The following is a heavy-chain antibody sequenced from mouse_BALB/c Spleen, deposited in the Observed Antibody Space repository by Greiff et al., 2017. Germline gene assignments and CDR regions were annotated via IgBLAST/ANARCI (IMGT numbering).Heavy chain of an antibody. J-gene: IGHJ4*01. Sequence: VQLKQSGAELVKPGASVKLSCTASGFNIKDTYMHWVKQRPEQGLEWIGRIDPANGNTKYDPKFQGKATITADTSSNTAYLQLSSLTSEDTAVYYCARLFDGYYGAMDYWGQGTSVTVSS. CDR3: ARLFDGYYGAMDY. CDR1: GFNIKDTY. D-gene: IGHD2-3*01. CDR2: IDPANGNT. V-gene: IGHV14-3*02.